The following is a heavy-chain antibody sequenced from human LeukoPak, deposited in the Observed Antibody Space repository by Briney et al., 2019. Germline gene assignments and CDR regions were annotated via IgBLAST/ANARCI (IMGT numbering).Heavy chain of an antibody. Sequence: SETLSLTCTVSGGSISSYYWSWIWQPPGKGLEWIGYIYYSGSTNYNPSLKSRVTISVDTSKNQFSLKLSSVTAADTAVYYCARDRVVVDYWGQGTLVTVSS. CDR1: GGSISSYY. J-gene: IGHJ4*02. CDR3: ARDRVVVDY. CDR2: IYYSGST. V-gene: IGHV4-59*12. D-gene: IGHD2-15*01.